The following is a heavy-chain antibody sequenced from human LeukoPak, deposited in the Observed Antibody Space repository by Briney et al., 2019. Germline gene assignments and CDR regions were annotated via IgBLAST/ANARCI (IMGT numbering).Heavy chain of an antibody. D-gene: IGHD2-2*01. V-gene: IGHV3-74*01. CDR3: AKTYYCSSTSCCLDY. J-gene: IGHJ4*02. Sequence: GGSLRLSCAASGFTFSSYWMHWVRQAPGKGLVWVSRINSDGSSTSYADSVKGRFTISRDNAKNTLYLQMNSLRAEDTAVYYCAKTYYCSSTSCCLDYWGQGTLVTVSS. CDR1: GFTFSSYW. CDR2: INSDGSST.